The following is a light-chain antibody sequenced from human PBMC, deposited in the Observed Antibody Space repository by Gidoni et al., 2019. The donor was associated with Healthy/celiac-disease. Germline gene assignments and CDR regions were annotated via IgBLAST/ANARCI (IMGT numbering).Light chain of an antibody. CDR1: QSVSSY. CDR3: QQRSNWPYT. Sequence: EIVLTQSPATLSLSPGERATLSCRASQSVSSYLAWYQQKPGIPARFSGSGSGTDFTLTISSLEPEDFAVYYCQQRSNWPYTFGQGTKLEIK. J-gene: IGKJ2*01. V-gene: IGKV3-11*01.